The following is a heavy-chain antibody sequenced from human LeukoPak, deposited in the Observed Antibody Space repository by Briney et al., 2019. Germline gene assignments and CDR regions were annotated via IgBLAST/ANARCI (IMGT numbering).Heavy chain of an antibody. CDR3: ARDLRLYYYGSGSRSPPGY. Sequence: GGSLRLSCAASGFTFSSYSMNWVRQAPGKGLEWVSSISSSSSYIYYADSVKGRFTISRANAKNSLYLQMNSLRTEDTAVYYCARDLRLYYYGSGSRSPPGYWGQGTLVTVSS. V-gene: IGHV3-21*01. D-gene: IGHD3-10*01. J-gene: IGHJ4*02. CDR2: ISSSSSYI. CDR1: GFTFSSYS.